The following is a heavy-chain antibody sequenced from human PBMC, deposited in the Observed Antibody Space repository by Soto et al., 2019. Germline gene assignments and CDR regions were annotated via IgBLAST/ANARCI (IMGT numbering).Heavy chain of an antibody. CDR1: GYTFTNYG. J-gene: IGHJ4*02. CDR3: GGGGGGLRPLDY. V-gene: IGHV1-18*04. D-gene: IGHD5-12*01. CDR2: ISAYNGDT. Sequence: QVQLVQSGTEVQRPGASVKVSCKATGYTFTNYGISWVRQAPGQGLEWMGWISAYNGDTNYAQNLQDRVTMTTDTPPSTAYMERRSLTFDDPAVYYCGGGGGGLRPLDYWGQGTLVTVSS.